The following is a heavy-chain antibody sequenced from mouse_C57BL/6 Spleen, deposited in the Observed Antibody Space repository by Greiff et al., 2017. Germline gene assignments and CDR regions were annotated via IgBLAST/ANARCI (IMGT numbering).Heavy chain of an antibody. CDR1: GYTFTSYW. CDR3: ARGGDQALDY. CDR2: IYPSDSET. J-gene: IGHJ2*01. V-gene: IGHV1-61*01. D-gene: IGHD3-2*02. Sequence: QVQLQQPGAELVRPGSSVKLSCKASGYTFTSYWMDWVKQRPGQGLEWIGNIYPSDSETHYNQKFKDKATLTVDKSTSTAYMQLSSLTSEAYAVYYCARGGDQALDYWGQGTTLTVSS.